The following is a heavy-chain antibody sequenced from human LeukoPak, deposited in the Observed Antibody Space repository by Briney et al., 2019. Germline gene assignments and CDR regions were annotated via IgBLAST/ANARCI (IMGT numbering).Heavy chain of an antibody. J-gene: IGHJ3*02. Sequence: PSETQSLTCSVSGGSISSSYWSWIRQPPGKGLEWIGYMYYSGNTDYNPSLKSRLTILADTSKNQFSLKLSSVTAADTAVYYCARLLYYYDTSGYYGFFDIWGQGTMVTVSS. CDR1: GGSISSSY. D-gene: IGHD3-22*01. CDR2: MYYSGNT. V-gene: IGHV4-59*08. CDR3: ARLLYYYDTSGYYGFFDI.